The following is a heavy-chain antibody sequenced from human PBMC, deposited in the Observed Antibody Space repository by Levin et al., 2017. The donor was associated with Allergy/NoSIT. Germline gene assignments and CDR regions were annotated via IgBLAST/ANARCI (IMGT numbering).Heavy chain of an antibody. CDR3: AKDYRGGDAQFDY. D-gene: IGHD3-10*01. Sequence: LSLTCAASGFRFRDFAMSWVRQAPGKGLEWVSCINGTGDETFYADSVKGRFTISRDNFKNTLYLQMNSLKVEDTAVYYCAKDYRGGDAQFDYWGLGALVTVSS. J-gene: IGHJ4*02. V-gene: IGHV3-23*01. CDR2: INGTGDET. CDR1: GFRFRDFA.